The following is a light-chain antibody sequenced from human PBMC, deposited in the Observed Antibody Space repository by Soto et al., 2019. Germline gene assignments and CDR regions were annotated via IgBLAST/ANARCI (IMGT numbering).Light chain of an antibody. CDR3: SSYAGSNNFVV. V-gene: IGLV2-8*01. J-gene: IGLJ2*01. CDR2: EVN. Sequence: HSALTQPPSASGSPGQSVTISCTGTSSDVGGYNYVSWYQQHPGKAPKLMISEVNKRPSGVPDRFSGSKSGNTASLTVSGLQAEDEADYYCSSYAGSNNFVVFGGGTKVTVL. CDR1: SSDVGGYNY.